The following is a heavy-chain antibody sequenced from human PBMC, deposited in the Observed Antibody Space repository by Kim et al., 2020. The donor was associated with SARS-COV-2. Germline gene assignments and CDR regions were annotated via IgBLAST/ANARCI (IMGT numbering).Heavy chain of an antibody. CDR3: ARDRGDIVVVPAEYGMDV. Sequence: LKRRVTISVDTSKNQFSLKLSSVTAADTAVYYCARDRGDIVVVPAEYGMDVWGQGTTVTVSS. D-gene: IGHD2-2*01. J-gene: IGHJ6*02. V-gene: IGHV4-30-2*05.